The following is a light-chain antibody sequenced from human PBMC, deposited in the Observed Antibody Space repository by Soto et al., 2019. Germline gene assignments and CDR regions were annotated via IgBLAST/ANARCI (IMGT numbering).Light chain of an antibody. V-gene: IGKV3-11*01. Sequence: ETVLTQSPATLSSSPGERATLSCRASQSVGSSLAWYQQKLGQAPRLLIYDASNRATGIPARFSGSGSGTDFTLTISSLEPEDFAVYYCQQRSDWWTFGQGTKVEIK. CDR3: QQRSDWWT. J-gene: IGKJ1*01. CDR2: DAS. CDR1: QSVGSS.